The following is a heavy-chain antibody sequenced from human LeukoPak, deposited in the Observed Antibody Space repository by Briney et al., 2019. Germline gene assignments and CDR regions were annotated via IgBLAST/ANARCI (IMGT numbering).Heavy chain of an antibody. D-gene: IGHD5-12*01. V-gene: IGHV4-34*01. Sequence: SETLSLTCAAYGGSFSGYYWSWIRQSPGKGPEWIGEIHHDGSTNYNPSLMSRVTISVDTSKNQFSLDLTSVTAADTAVYYCARLDISTTWYAFDYWGQGTLVTVSS. J-gene: IGHJ4*02. CDR1: GGSFSGYY. CDR3: ARLDISTTWYAFDY. CDR2: IHHDGST.